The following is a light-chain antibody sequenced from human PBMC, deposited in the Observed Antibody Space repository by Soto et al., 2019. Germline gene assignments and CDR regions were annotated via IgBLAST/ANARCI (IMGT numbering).Light chain of an antibody. Sequence: QSVLTQPPSVSGAPGQRVTISCTGSSSNIGAGYDVHWYQQLPGTAPKLLIHGNSNRPAGVPDRLAGSKSGTSASLATTGLQAEDEADYDCQSYDSSLSGSNVVFGGGTKLPV. CDR3: QSYDSSLSGSNVV. V-gene: IGLV1-40*01. J-gene: IGLJ2*01. CDR2: GNS. CDR1: SSNIGAGYD.